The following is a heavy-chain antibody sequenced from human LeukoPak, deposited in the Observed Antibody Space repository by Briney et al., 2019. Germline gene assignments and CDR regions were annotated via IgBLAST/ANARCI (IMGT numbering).Heavy chain of an antibody. Sequence: GGSLRLSCAASGFTFSNAWKSWVRQAPGKGLEWVGRIKSKTDGGTTDYAAPVKGRSTISRDDSKNTLYLQMNSLKTEDTAVYYCTTQYSTTYCSGGSCLFDYWGQGTLVTVSS. CDR2: IKSKTDGGTT. V-gene: IGHV3-15*01. CDR1: GFTFSNAW. D-gene: IGHD2-15*01. CDR3: TTQYSTTYCSGGSCLFDY. J-gene: IGHJ4*02.